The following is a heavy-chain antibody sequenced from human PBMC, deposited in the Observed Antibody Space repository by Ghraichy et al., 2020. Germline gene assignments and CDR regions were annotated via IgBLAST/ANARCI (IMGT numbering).Heavy chain of an antibody. Sequence: GGSLRLSCAASGFTVTTNDMSWVRQAPGKGLEWVSVFYSGGSRYYSDSVKGRFILFRDSYKNTLYLQMNSLRAEDTAVYYCARVGYSFGKRTLYFDYWGQGTLVTVSS. CDR1: GFTVTTND. CDR2: FYSGGSR. D-gene: IGHD5-18*01. V-gene: IGHV3-53*01. J-gene: IGHJ4*02. CDR3: ARVGYSFGKRTLYFDY.